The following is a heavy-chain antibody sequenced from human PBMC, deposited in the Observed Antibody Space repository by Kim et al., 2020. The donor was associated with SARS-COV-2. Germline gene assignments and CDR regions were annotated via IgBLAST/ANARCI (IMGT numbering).Heavy chain of an antibody. D-gene: IGHD6-13*01. J-gene: IGHJ5*02. CDR2: IYYSGST. CDR1: GGSISSSSYY. CDR3: ARHVLNSSSWQPPSTFDP. Sequence: SETLSLTCTVSGGSISSSSYYWGWIRQPPGKGLEWIGSIYYSGSTYYNPSLKSRVTISVDTSKNQFSLKLSSVTAADTAVYYCARHVLNSSSWQPPSTFDPCGQGTLVTVSS. V-gene: IGHV4-39*01.